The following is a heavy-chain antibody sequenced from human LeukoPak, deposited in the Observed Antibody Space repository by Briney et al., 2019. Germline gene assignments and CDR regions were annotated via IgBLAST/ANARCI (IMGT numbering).Heavy chain of an antibody. CDR1: GGSISNYY. V-gene: IGHV4-59*01. CDR3: ARVGGTNYYYYGMDV. CDR2: IYYSGST. D-gene: IGHD1-26*01. J-gene: IGHJ6*02. Sequence: SETLSLTCTVSGGSISNYYWSWIRQPPGKGLEWIGYIYYSGSTNYNPSLKSRVTISVDTSKNQFSLKLSSVTAADTAMYYCARVGGTNYYYYGMDVWGQGTTVTVSS.